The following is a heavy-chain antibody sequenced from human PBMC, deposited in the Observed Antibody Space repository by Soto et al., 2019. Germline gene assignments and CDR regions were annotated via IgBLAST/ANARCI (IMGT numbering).Heavy chain of an antibody. D-gene: IGHD3-10*01. V-gene: IGHV6-1*01. CDR3: ARENKWSSFGERPRGWFDP. J-gene: IGHJ5*02. CDR1: GDSVSSNSAT. CDR2: TYYRSRWFN. Sequence: SQTLSRTCAISGDSVSSNSATWDWIRQSPSRGLEWLGRTYYRSRWFNDYAGSVKGRITINPDTSNNQFSLQLTSLSPDDTAVYYCARENKWSSFGERPRGWFDPWGQGTLVTVSS.